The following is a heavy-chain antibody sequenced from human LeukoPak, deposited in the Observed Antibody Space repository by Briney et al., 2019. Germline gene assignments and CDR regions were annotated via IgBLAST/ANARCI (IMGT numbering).Heavy chain of an antibody. CDR1: GFPLGVYY. J-gene: IGHJ4*02. Sequence: GGSLPLSCAVSGFPLGVYYMTWIRQPPGRGLAPLSFICPTEDIIQYVPPVKGRLPLSRDNAKSSMYLEMNSLRAEDTAVYYCAREHWIAPDHWGQGTLVTVSP. D-gene: IGHD2-2*03. CDR2: ICPTEDII. CDR3: AREHWIAPDH. V-gene: IGHV3-11*01.